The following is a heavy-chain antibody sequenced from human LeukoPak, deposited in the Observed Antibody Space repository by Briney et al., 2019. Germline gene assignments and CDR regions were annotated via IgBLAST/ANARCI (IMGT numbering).Heavy chain of an antibody. J-gene: IGHJ4*02. Sequence: GASVKVSCKASGYTFTTYGISWVRQAPGQGLEWMGWISDYNGNTKYAQKLQGRVTMTTDTSTSTAYMELRSLRSDDTAVYYCARDVGYGYDGYYFDYWGQGTLVTVSS. V-gene: IGHV1-18*01. CDR1: GYTFTTYG. CDR2: ISDYNGNT. CDR3: ARDVGYGYDGYYFDY. D-gene: IGHD5-18*01.